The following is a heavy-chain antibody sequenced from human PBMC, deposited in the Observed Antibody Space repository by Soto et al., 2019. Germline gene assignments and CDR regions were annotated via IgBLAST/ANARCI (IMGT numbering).Heavy chain of an antibody. V-gene: IGHV3-30-3*01. CDR3: ARDRATGRLSFNWFDP. CDR1: GFTFSSYA. D-gene: IGHD1-26*01. J-gene: IGHJ5*02. Sequence: GGSLRLSCAASGFTFSSYAMHWVRQAPGKGLEWVAVISYDGSNKYYADSVKGRFTISRDNSKNTLYLQMNSLRAEDTAVYYCARDRATGRLSFNWFDPWGQGTLVTDSS. CDR2: ISYDGSNK.